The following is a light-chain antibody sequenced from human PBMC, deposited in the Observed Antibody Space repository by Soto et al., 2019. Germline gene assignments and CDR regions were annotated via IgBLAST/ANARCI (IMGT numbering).Light chain of an antibody. V-gene: IGKV3-11*01. CDR2: EAY. CDR3: QQRHMWPIT. J-gene: IGKJ5*01. CDR1: QSFRGL. Sequence: EVVLTQSPVTLSLSPGERATLSCRASQSFRGLLAWYQQKPGQPPRLLIYEAYNRATGIPPRFSGSGSGTDFTLTISSLEPEDSAVYYCQQRHMWPITFGQGTRLEIK.